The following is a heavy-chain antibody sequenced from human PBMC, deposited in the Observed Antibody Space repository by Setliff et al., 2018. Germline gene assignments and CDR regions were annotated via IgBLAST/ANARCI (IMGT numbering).Heavy chain of an antibody. CDR2: IYTRGST. V-gene: IGHV4-61*02. J-gene: IGHJ4*02. Sequence: PSETLSLTCTVSGGSISSGSYYWNWIRQPAGKGLEWIGRIYTRGSTNYNPSLKSRLTISVDTSKNQFSLKLSSVTAADTAVYYCARGSRIAGRAIDFWGQGTLVTVSS. CDR1: GGSISSGSYY. CDR3: ARGSRIAGRAIDF. D-gene: IGHD6-6*01.